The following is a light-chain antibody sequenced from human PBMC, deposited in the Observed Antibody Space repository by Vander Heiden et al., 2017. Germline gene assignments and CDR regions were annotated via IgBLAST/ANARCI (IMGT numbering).Light chain of an antibody. CDR2: DAS. Sequence: EIVLTQSPVTLSLSPGERATLSCRASQSVSNNYLAWYQQKPGQAPRLLIYDASSRATGIPDRFSGSGSGTDFTLTSSRVEPEDFAVYYWQQDGTSRTFGPGTKVEVK. CDR1: QSVSNNY. CDR3: QQDGTSRT. J-gene: IGKJ1*01. V-gene: IGKV3-20*01.